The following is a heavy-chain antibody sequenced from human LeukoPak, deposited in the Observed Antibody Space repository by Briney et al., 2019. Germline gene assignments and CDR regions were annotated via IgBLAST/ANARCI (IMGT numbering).Heavy chain of an antibody. CDR1: GYTFTGYY. CDR2: INPNIGAT. CDR3: ATYCSGGSCYYVDWFDP. V-gene: IGHV1-2*02. D-gene: IGHD2-15*01. J-gene: IGHJ5*02. Sequence: ASVKVSCKASGYTFTGYYIHWVRQAPGQGLEWMGWINPNIGATNYAQKFQGRVTITRDTSISTAYMELVRLRSDETAVYYCATYCSGGSCYYVDWFDPWGQETLVTVSS.